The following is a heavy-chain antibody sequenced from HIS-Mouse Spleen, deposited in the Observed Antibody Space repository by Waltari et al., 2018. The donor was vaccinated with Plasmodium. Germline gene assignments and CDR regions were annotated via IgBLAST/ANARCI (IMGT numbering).Heavy chain of an antibody. CDR3: ARVTAAAGTS. Sequence: QLQLQESGPGLVKPSETLSLTCTVSVGSISSSSYYWGWLRQPPGKGLEWIGSIYYSGSTYYNPSLKSLVTISVDTAKNQFSLKLSSVTAADTAVYYCARVTAAAGTSWGQGTLVTVSS. D-gene: IGHD6-13*01. CDR1: VGSISSSSYY. CDR2: IYYSGST. J-gene: IGHJ5*02. V-gene: IGHV4-39*07.